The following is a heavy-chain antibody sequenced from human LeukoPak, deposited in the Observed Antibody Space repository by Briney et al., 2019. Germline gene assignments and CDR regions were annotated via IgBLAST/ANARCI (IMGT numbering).Heavy chain of an antibody. CDR1: GFTFSSYS. V-gene: IGHV3-21*01. Sequence: PGGSLRLSCAASGFTFSSYSMNWVRPAPGKGLEWVSSISSSSSYIYYADSVKGRFTISRDNAKNSLYLQMNSLRAEDTAVYYCASLGVVVAALNWFDPWGQGTLVTVSS. CDR3: ASLGVVVAALNWFDP. CDR2: ISSSSSYI. D-gene: IGHD2-15*01. J-gene: IGHJ5*02.